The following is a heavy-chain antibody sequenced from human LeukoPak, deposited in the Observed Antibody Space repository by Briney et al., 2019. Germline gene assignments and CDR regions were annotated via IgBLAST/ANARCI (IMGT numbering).Heavy chain of an antibody. Sequence: SETLSLTCTVSGGAISGFYGSWIRQPPGQGLEWIGDIYYSGSTNYNPSLKSRVTISVDASKNQFSLKLSSVTPADTAIYYCARHSSYGHFDYWGQGTLVTVSS. J-gene: IGHJ4*02. D-gene: IGHD3-10*01. V-gene: IGHV4-59*08. CDR1: GGAISGFY. CDR3: ARHSSYGHFDY. CDR2: IYYSGST.